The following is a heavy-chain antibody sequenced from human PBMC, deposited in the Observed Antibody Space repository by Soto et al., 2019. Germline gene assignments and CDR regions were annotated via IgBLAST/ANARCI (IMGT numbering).Heavy chain of an antibody. CDR1: GGSISSSSYY. V-gene: IGHV4-39*01. CDR2: IYYSGST. D-gene: IGHD6-13*01. Sequence: SETLSLTCIVSGGSISSSSYYWGWIRQPPGKGLEWIGSIYYSGSTYYNPSLKSRVTISVDTSKNQFSLKLSSVTAADTAVYYCARLSAAGTIQHWGQGTLVTVSS. J-gene: IGHJ1*01. CDR3: ARLSAAGTIQH.